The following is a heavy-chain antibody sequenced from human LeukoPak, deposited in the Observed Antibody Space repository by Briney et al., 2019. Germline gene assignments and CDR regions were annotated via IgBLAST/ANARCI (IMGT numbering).Heavy chain of an antibody. CDR3: ARRWELARTPAYYFDY. V-gene: IGHV3-33*01. J-gene: IGHJ4*02. Sequence: GGSLRLSCAASGFTFSSYGMHWVRQAPGKGLEWVAVIWYDGSNKYYADSVKGRFTISRDDAKNSLYLQMNSLRAEDTALYYCARRWELARTPAYYFDYWGQGTLVTVSS. CDR2: IWYDGSNK. CDR1: GFTFSSYG. D-gene: IGHD1-26*01.